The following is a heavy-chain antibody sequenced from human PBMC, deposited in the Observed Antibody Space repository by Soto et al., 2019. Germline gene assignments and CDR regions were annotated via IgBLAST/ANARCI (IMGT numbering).Heavy chain of an antibody. Sequence: QVQLQESGPGLVKPSGTLSLTCTVSGGSISNNNWWSWVRQTPEKGLECIGQIYHSGNTNYNPFLKSRDSMSVYKSNVQVSMEMIAATAAATAEYYCARWLPWFVGVNDAFDFWGYVTLVTVSA. V-gene: IGHV4-4*02. CDR3: ARWLPWFVGVNDAFDF. CDR1: GGSISNNNW. D-gene: IGHD3-10*01. CDR2: IYHSGNT. J-gene: IGHJ4*01.